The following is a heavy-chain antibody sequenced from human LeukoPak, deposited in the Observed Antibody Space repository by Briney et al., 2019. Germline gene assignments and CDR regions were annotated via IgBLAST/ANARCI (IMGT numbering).Heavy chain of an antibody. CDR1: GFSFSDDY. J-gene: IGHJ4*02. Sequence: KSGGSLRLSCAASGFSFSDDYMSWIRQAPGKGLEWVSYVSGTSTYTSYADSVKGRFIISRDTSKNTLYLQMNSLRAEDTAIYYCARSGGLQKFDYWGQGTLVTVSS. D-gene: IGHD4-11*01. V-gene: IGHV3-11*06. CDR3: ARSGGLQKFDY. CDR2: VSGTSTYT.